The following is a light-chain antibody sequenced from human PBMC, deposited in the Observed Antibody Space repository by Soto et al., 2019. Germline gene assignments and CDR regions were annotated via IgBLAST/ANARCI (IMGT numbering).Light chain of an antibody. Sequence: QSVLTQPASVSGSPGQSITISCTGTSSDVGGYRFVSWYQHHPGKAPKLMIYEVSNRPSGISNRFSGSKSGNTASLTISGLQDEDEADYYCTSYTSSSTLVFGGGTKVTVL. CDR3: TSYTSSSTLV. CDR1: SSDVGGYRF. J-gene: IGLJ3*02. CDR2: EVS. V-gene: IGLV2-14*01.